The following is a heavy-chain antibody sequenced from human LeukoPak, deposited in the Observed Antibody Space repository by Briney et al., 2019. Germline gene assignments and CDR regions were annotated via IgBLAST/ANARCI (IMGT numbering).Heavy chain of an antibody. V-gene: IGHV3-7*01. J-gene: IGHJ4*02. CDR3: AKARGYSSGWYRNLYYFGY. CDR2: IRQDGSEK. CDR1: GFTFSSYW. Sequence: GGSLRLSCAASGFTFSSYWMSWVRQAPGKGLEWVATIRQDGSEKLHVDSVKGRFAISRDNAQSSMFLQMNSLRAEDTAVYYCAKARGYSSGWYRNLYYFGYWGQGTLVTVSS. D-gene: IGHD6-19*01.